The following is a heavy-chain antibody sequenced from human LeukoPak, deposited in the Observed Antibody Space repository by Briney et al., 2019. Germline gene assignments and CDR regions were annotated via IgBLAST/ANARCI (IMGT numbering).Heavy chain of an antibody. J-gene: IGHJ4*02. D-gene: IGHD3-22*01. Sequence: PGGSLRLSCAASGFTFSSYSMNWVRQAPGKGLEWVSYISSSSTIYYADSVKGRFTISRDNAKNSLYLQMNSLRAEDTAVYYCARVRYYDSSGYPTGDYWGQGTLVTVSS. V-gene: IGHV3-48*01. CDR3: ARVRYYDSSGYPTGDY. CDR1: GFTFSSYS. CDR2: ISSSSTI.